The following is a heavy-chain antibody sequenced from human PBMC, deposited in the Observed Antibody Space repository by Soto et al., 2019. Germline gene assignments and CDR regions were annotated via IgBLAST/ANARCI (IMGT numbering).Heavy chain of an antibody. Sequence: QVQLVQSGAEVKKPGASVKVSCKASGYTFTAYYMPWLRQAPGQGLEWMGWINPNSGGTKYAQKFQGRVTMTNDTSISTAYMELSRLGSDDTAVYYCARGDFDSSANYYAGWFDPWGQGTLVTVSS. CDR2: INPNSGGT. J-gene: IGHJ5*02. CDR3: ARGDFDSSANYYAGWFDP. CDR1: GYTFTAYY. D-gene: IGHD3-22*01. V-gene: IGHV1-2*02.